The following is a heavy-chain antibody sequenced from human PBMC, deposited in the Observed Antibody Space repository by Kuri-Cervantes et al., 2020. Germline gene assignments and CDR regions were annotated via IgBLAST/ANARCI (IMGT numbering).Heavy chain of an antibody. J-gene: IGHJ6*03. Sequence: GGSLRLSCAASGFTFSSYSMNWVRQAPGKGLEWVSSISSSSSYIYYADSVKGRFTISRDNAKNSLYLQMNSLRAEDTAVYYCARDTVPAAISYYMDVWGKGTTVTVSS. CDR2: ISSSSSYI. CDR3: ARDTVPAAISYYMDV. CDR1: GFTFSSYS. D-gene: IGHD2-2*02. V-gene: IGHV3-21*01.